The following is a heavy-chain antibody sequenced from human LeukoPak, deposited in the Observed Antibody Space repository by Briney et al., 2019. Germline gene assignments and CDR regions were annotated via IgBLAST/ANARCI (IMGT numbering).Heavy chain of an antibody. CDR3: ARDFGYSYGYYYYYYMDV. D-gene: IGHD5-18*01. J-gene: IGHJ6*03. CDR2: ISSSSSYI. CDR1: GVTFSSYS. V-gene: IGHV3-21*01. Sequence: GGSLRLSCAASGVTFSSYSVNWVRQAPGKGLEWVSSISSSSSYIYYADAVMGRFTISRDNAKYSLYLQMNSLRAEDTAVYYCARDFGYSYGYYYYYYMDVWGKGTTVTVSS.